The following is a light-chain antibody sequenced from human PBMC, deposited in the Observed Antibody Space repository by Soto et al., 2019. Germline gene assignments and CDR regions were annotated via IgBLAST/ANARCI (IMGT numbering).Light chain of an antibody. CDR1: NNDVGAYTY. V-gene: IGLV2-14*01. CDR2: VVS. CDR3: SSYRTGSRV. J-gene: IGLJ2*01. Sequence: QSVLTQPASVSGSPGQSITISCTGTNNDVGAYTYVSWYQQHPGKAPRLIIYVVSERPSGVSNRFSGSKSGNTASLVISGLQTEDEADYYCSSYRTGSRVFGGGTKLTVL.